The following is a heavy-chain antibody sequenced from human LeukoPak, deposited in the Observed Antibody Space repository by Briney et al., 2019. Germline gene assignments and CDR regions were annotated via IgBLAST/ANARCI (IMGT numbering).Heavy chain of an antibody. CDR2: ITGSGGGGRT. CDR1: GFTFSNHA. CDR3: ARGSNTYGDYKGAVWFDP. D-gene: IGHD4-17*01. V-gene: IGHV3-23*01. Sequence: PGGSLRLSCAASGFTFSNHAMTWVRQAPGKGLEWVSSITGSGGGGRTYYADSVKGRFTISRDNSKNTLYLQMNSLRAEDTAVYYCARGSNTYGDYKGAVWFDPWGQGTLVTVSS. J-gene: IGHJ5*02.